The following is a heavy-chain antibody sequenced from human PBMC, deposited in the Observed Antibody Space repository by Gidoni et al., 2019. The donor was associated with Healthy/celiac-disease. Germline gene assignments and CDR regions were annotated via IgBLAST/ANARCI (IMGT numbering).Heavy chain of an antibody. CDR1: GGSFSGYY. V-gene: IGHV4-34*01. CDR3: ARGNIVVVVAATPLLDY. CDR2: INHSGST. Sequence: QVQLQQWGAGLLKPSETLSLTCAVYGGSFSGYYWSWIRQPPGKGLEWIGEINHSGSTNYNPSLKSRVTISVDTSKNQFSLKLSSVTAADTAVYYCARGNIVVVVAATPLLDYWGQGTLVTVSS. D-gene: IGHD2-15*01. J-gene: IGHJ4*02.